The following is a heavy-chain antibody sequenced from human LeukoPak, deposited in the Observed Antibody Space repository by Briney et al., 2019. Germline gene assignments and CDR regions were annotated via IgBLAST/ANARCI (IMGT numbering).Heavy chain of an antibody. J-gene: IGHJ2*01. CDR2: FNPAGGGT. Sequence: ASVKVSCKASGYTFTGYYMHWVRQAPGQGLEWMGIFNPAGGGTSYAQKFQGRVTITRDTSTNTLYMELSSLRSEDTAVYYCARDQAAITTPLDWSFALWGRGTLVTVSS. D-gene: IGHD2-15*01. CDR3: ARDQAAITTPLDWSFAL. CDR1: GYTFTGYY. V-gene: IGHV1-46*01.